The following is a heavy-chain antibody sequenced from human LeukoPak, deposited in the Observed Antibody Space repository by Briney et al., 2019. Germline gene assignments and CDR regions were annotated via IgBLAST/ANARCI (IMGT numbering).Heavy chain of an antibody. CDR2: IIPIFGTA. J-gene: IGHJ5*02. V-gene: IGHV1-69*06. CDR3: ARVGSYYYGSGSYSGWFDP. CDR1: GGTFSSYA. D-gene: IGHD3-10*01. Sequence: SVKVSCKASGGTFSSYAISWVRQAPGQGLEWMGGIIPIFGTANYAQKFQGRVTITADKSTSAAYMELSSLRSEDTAVYYCARVGSYYYGSGSYSGWFDPWGQGTLVTVSS.